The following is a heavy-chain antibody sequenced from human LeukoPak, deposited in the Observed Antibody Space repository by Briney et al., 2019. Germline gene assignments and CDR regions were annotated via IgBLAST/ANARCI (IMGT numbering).Heavy chain of an antibody. J-gene: IGHJ6*03. D-gene: IGHD3-9*01. CDR2: ISAYNGNT. CDR3: ARAEREWYEILTGYLIPEHSYYYYMDV. CDR1: GYTFTNYG. V-gene: IGHV1-18*01. Sequence: ASVKVSCKASGYTFTNYGVSWVRQAPGQGLEWMGWISAYNGNTNYAQSLQGRITMTTDTSTNTAYMELRSLRSDDTAVYYCARAEREWYEILTGYLIPEHSYYYYMDVWGEGTTVTVSS.